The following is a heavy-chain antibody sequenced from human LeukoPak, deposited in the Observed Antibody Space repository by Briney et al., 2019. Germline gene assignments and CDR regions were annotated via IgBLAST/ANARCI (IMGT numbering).Heavy chain of an antibody. D-gene: IGHD6-19*01. Sequence: PGESLRLSCAASGFTFSSYWMHWVRQAPGKGLVWVSRVNPQGSGTSYTDSVKGRFTISRDNAKDVLHLQMDNLRAEDAAVYYCARGRWSSTGWFLGYWGQGTLVTVSS. J-gene: IGHJ4*02. CDR3: ARGRWSSTGWFLGY. CDR1: GFTFSSYW. V-gene: IGHV3-74*01. CDR2: VNPQGSGT.